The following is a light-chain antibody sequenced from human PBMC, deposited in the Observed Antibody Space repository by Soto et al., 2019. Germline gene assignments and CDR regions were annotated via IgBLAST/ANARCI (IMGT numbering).Light chain of an antibody. Sequence: EMVLTQSPGTLSLSPGERATLSCRASQSVTSSSLAWYQQKPGQAPRLLIYGASSRATGIPDRFSGRGSGTDFTLTISRLEPEDFAVYYCHQYGSSPPTFGQGT. CDR2: GAS. J-gene: IGKJ1*01. V-gene: IGKV3-20*01. CDR1: QSVTSSS. CDR3: HQYGSSPPT.